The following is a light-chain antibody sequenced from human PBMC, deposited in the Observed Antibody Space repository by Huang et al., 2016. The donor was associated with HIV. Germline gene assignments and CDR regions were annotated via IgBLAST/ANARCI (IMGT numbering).Light chain of an antibody. J-gene: IGKJ1*01. CDR1: QNVSTN. Sequence: EIVMTQSPVTLSVSPGESATLSCRASQNVSTNLAWYQQQPGRAPRLLIYGASTRATSVPARFSASGSGTEFTLTVGGLRSDDFAVYYCQHYDNWAPATFGQGTKLEFK. V-gene: IGKV3-15*01. CDR3: QHYDNWAPAT. CDR2: GAS.